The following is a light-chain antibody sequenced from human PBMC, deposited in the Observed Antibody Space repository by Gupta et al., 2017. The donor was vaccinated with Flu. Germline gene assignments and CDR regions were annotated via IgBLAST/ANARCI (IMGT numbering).Light chain of an antibody. CDR3: QQRSKWPAT. CDR2: DAS. Sequence: PATLSLSPGERATLSCRASQSVGTFLIWYQQKLGQAPRLLIYDASNRATGIPARFSGGGSGTDFTLTISSLEPEDFAVYYCQQRSKWPATFGGGTKVEIK. CDR1: QSVGTF. V-gene: IGKV3-11*01. J-gene: IGKJ4*01.